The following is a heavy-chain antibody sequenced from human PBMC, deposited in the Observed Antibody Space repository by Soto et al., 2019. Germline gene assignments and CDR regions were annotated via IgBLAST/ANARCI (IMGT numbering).Heavy chain of an antibody. CDR3: ARRSWAGATSFDY. D-gene: IGHD1-26*01. V-gene: IGHV4-34*01. CDR2: INHSGST. Sequence: ETLALTCAVYGGSFSGYYWSWIRQPPGKGLEWIGEINHSGSTNYNPSLKSRVTISVDTSKNQFSLKLSSVTAADTAVYYCARRSWAGATSFDYWGQGTLVTVSS. J-gene: IGHJ4*02. CDR1: GGSFSGYY.